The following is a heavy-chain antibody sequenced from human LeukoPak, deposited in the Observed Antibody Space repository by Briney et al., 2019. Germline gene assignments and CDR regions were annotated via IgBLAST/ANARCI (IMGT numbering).Heavy chain of an antibody. V-gene: IGHV4-39*07. CDR3: ARVDGSCSGGSCPSGNWFDP. D-gene: IGHD2-15*01. Sequence: SETLSLTCTVSGGSISSSSYYWGWIRQPPGKGLEWIGSIYYSGSTYYNPSLKSRVIISVDTSKNQSSLKLNSVTAADTAVYYCARVDGSCSGGSCPSGNWFDPWGQGTLVTVSS. J-gene: IGHJ5*02. CDR1: GGSISSSSYY. CDR2: IYYSGST.